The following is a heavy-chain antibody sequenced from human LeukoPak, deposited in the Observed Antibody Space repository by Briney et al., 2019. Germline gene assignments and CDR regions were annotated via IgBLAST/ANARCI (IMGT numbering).Heavy chain of an antibody. CDR2: INHSGST. V-gene: IGHV4-34*01. CDR1: GGSFSGYY. D-gene: IGHD3-3*01. Sequence: SETLSLTCAVYGGSFSGYYWSWIRQPPGKGLEWIGEINHSGSTNYSPSLKSRVIISVDTSKNQFSLRLSSVTAADTAVYYCARVRRLFWSGYYNYWGQGTLVTVSS. J-gene: IGHJ4*02. CDR3: ARVRRLFWSGYYNY.